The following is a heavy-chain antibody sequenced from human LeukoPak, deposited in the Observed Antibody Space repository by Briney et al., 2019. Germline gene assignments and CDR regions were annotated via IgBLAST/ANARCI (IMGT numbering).Heavy chain of an antibody. CDR3: ARVRSQYYFDY. V-gene: IGHV1-2*02. CDR2: INPNSGGT. J-gene: IGHJ4*02. CDR1: GYTLTDYY. D-gene: IGHD6-13*01. Sequence: SVKVSCKSSGYTLTDYYMRWVRQAPGQGLEWMGWINPNSGGTNYAQKFQGRVTMTRDTSISTAYMELSRLRSDDTALYYCARVRSQYYFDYWGQGTLVTVSS.